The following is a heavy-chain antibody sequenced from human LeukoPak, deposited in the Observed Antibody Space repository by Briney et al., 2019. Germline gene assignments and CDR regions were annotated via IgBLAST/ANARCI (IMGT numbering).Heavy chain of an antibody. J-gene: IGHJ4*02. CDR3: ARDDYLAKNTMIQGY. D-gene: IGHD3-22*01. CDR2: TNPSGGST. V-gene: IGHV1-46*01. Sequence: ASVKDSCKASGYTFPSYYMHWVRPAPGQGLEWMGITNPSGGSTSYAQKFQGRVTMTRDTSTSTVYMELSSLRSEDTAVYYCARDDYLAKNTMIQGYWGQGTLVTVSS. CDR1: GYTFPSYY.